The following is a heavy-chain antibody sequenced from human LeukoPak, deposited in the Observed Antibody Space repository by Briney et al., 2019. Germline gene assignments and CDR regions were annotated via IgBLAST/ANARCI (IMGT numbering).Heavy chain of an antibody. CDR1: GGSVCTSDYY. Sequence: SETLSVTCTVSGGSVCTSDYYWGWVRRPPGKGPEWIGDIFYTGKTNYNPSLKSRVSISIDTSKNQFSLKLTSVTAADTAVYYCARVFDSWGQGTLVTVSS. CDR2: IFYTGKT. J-gene: IGHJ4*02. V-gene: IGHV4-39*07. CDR3: ARVFDS.